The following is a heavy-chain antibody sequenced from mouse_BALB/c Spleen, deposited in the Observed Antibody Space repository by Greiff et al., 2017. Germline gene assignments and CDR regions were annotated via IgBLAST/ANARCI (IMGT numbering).Heavy chain of an antibody. D-gene: IGHD2-1*01. CDR2: ISSGGST. Sequence: EVQVVESGGGLVKPGGSLKLSCAASGFTFSSYAMSWVRQTPEKRLEWVASISSGGSTYYPDSVKGRFTISRDNARNILYLQMSSLRSEDTAMYYCARERAYGNYPLYAMDYWGQGTSVTVSS. CDR3: ARERAYGNYPLYAMDY. V-gene: IGHV5-6-5*01. J-gene: IGHJ4*01. CDR1: GFTFSSYA.